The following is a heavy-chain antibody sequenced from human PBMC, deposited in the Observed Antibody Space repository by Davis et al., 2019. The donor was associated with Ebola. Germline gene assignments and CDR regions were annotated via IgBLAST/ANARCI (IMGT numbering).Heavy chain of an antibody. CDR3: ARGEGEWELPFDY. CDR2: ISSSSSYT. Sequence: GGSLRLSCAASGFTFSDYYMSWIRQAPGKGLEWVSYISSSSSYTNYADSVKGRFTISRDNAKNSLYLQMNSLRAEDTAVYYCARGEGEWELPFDYWGQGTLVTVSS. D-gene: IGHD1-26*01. J-gene: IGHJ4*02. V-gene: IGHV3-11*06. CDR1: GFTFSDYY.